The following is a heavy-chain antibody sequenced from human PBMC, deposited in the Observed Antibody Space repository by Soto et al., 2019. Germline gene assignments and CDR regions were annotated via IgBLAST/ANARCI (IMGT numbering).Heavy chain of an antibody. CDR3: AHIPNYYQYDWFDP. CDR2: IDWDDDK. CDR1: GFSLTTRGVG. V-gene: IGHV2-5*02. J-gene: IGHJ5*02. Sequence: QITLKESGPTLVKPTQTLTLTCTFSGFSLTTRGVGVGWIRQPPGKALECHALIDWDDDKRYSPSLQSRLSITKDTSKNQVVLTMTNVDPVDTATYYCAHIPNYYQYDWFDPWGQGTLVSVSS. D-gene: IGHD3-16*01.